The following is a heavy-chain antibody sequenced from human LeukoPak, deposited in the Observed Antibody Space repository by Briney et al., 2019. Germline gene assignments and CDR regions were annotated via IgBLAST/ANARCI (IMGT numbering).Heavy chain of an antibody. CDR1: GGSISSYY. CDR3: ATVSAFFYDSGSYYTFDY. CDR2: IYYSGST. V-gene: IGHV4-59*01. J-gene: IGHJ4*02. Sequence: SETLSLTCTVSGGSISSYYWSWIRQPPGKGLEWIGYIYYSGSTNYNPSLKSRVTISVDTSKSQFSLELSSVTAADTAVYYCATVSAFFYDSGSYYTFDYWGQGTLVTVSS. D-gene: IGHD3-10*01.